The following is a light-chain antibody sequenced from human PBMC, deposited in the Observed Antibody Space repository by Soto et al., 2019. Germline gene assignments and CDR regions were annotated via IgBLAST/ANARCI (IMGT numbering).Light chain of an antibody. V-gene: IGKV3-15*01. CDR2: GAS. CDR3: PPGT. CDR1: QSVSSN. J-gene: IGKJ2*01. Sequence: EIVMTQSPATLSVSPGERATLSCRASQSVSSNLAWYQQKPGQAPRLLIYGASTRATGIPARFSGSGSGTEFTLTISSLQSEDFAVYNWPPGTFGQGTKLEIK.